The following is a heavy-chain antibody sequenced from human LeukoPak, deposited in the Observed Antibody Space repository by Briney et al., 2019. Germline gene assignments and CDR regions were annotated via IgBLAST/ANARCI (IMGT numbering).Heavy chain of an antibody. Sequence: PSETLSLTCTVSGGSISSYYWSWIRQPAGKGLEWIGCVYTSGSTNYNPSLKSRVTMSVDTSKNQFSLKLSSVTAAGTAVYYCARTQTYHDILTGHHGSYYFDYWGQGTLVTVSS. CDR1: GGSISSYY. D-gene: IGHD3-9*01. J-gene: IGHJ4*02. V-gene: IGHV4-4*07. CDR3: ARTQTYHDILTGHHGSYYFDY. CDR2: VYTSGST.